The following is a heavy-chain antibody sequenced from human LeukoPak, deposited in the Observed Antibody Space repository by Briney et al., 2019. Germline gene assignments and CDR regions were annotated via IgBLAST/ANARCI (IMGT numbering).Heavy chain of an antibody. CDR1: GYTFTGYY. CDR2: INPNSGGT. J-gene: IGHJ3*02. Sequence: ASVKVSCKASGYTFTGYYMHWVRQAPGQGLEWMGRINPNSGGTNYAQKFQGRVTMARDTSIRTAYMELSRLRSDDTAVYYCARDRPAMGATDDAFDIWGQGTMVTVSS. V-gene: IGHV1-2*06. D-gene: IGHD1-26*01. CDR3: ARDRPAMGATDDAFDI.